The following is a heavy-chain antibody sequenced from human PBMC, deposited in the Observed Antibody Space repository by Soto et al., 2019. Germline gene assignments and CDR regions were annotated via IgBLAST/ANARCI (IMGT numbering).Heavy chain of an antibody. Sequence: QVQLVESGGGVVQPGRSLRLSCAASGFTFSSYGMHWVRQAPGKGLQWVAVISYDGSNKYYADSVKGRFTISRDNSKNTLYLQINSLRVEDPAVYYCVGVYYSGDYWGQGPLVTVSS. CDR1: GFTFSSYG. D-gene: IGHD3-22*01. CDR2: ISYDGSNK. J-gene: IGHJ4*02. V-gene: IGHV3-30*03. CDR3: VGVYYSGDY.